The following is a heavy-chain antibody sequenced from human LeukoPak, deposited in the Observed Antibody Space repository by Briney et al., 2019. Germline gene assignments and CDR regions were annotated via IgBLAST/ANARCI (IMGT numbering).Heavy chain of an antibody. CDR3: ARESSSGSYYDH. CDR1: GFTFSNYA. J-gene: IGHJ4*02. Sequence: GGSLRLSCAASGFTFSNYAFHWVRQAPGKGLEWVAVISHDGSKEYYADSVEGRFTISRDNSKNTLYLQMNSLRREDTAVFSCARESSSGSYYDHWGQGTLVTVSS. D-gene: IGHD1-26*01. V-gene: IGHV3-30*04. CDR2: ISHDGSKE.